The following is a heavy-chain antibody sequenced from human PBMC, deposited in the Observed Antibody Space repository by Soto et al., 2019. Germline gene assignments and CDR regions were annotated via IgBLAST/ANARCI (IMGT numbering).Heavy chain of an antibody. V-gene: IGHV4-61*01. CDR3: ASGSSASAYIDY. CDR1: GGSVSSGSDY. Sequence: SETLSLTCTVSGGSVSSGSDYWSWLRQPPGRGLEWIGYIYNSGSTDYNTSLKSRVTISVDTSKNQFSLKLTSVTAADTAVYYCASGSSASAYIDYWGQGTQVTVSS. CDR2: IYNSGST. J-gene: IGHJ4*02. D-gene: IGHD6-13*01.